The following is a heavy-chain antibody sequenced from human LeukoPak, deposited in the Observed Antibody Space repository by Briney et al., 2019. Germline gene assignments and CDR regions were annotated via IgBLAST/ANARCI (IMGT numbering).Heavy chain of an antibody. Sequence: GGSLRLSCAASGFTFSSYWMQWVRQAPGKGLEWVSRGSSDGSTTTYADSVKCRFTISRDNGKNTLYLQMNSLRAEDTAVYYCARGADGPGSLIDYWGQGTLVTVSS. D-gene: IGHD2-8*01. J-gene: IGHJ4*02. CDR1: GFTFSSYW. CDR3: ARGADGPGSLIDY. V-gene: IGHV3-74*01. CDR2: GSSDGSTT.